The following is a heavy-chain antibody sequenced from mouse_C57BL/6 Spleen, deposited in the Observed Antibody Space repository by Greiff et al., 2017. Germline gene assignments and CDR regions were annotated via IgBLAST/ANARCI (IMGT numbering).Heavy chain of an antibody. CDR2: ISYSGST. J-gene: IGHJ2*01. CDR1: GYSITSGYD. Sequence: SGPGMVKPSQSLSLTCTVTGYSITSGYDWHWIRHFPGNKLEWMGYISYSGSTNYNPSLKSRISITHDTSKNHFFLKLNSVTTEDTATYYCARESSYYFDYWGQGTTLTVSS. V-gene: IGHV3-1*01. CDR3: ARESSYYFDY.